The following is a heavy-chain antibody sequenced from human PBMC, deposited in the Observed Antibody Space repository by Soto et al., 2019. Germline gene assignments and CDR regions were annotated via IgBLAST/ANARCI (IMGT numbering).Heavy chain of an antibody. CDR1: GGSISSGGYY. V-gene: IGHV4-31*03. Sequence: QVQLQESGPGLVKPSPTLSLTCTVSGGSISSGGYYWSWIRQHPGKGVEWIGSIYYRGSTYYNPSLTRRSTISVGTAKNQFSLKLSSLTAACTAVYYCARGVLHWGQGTLVTVAS. CDR2: IYYRGST. CDR3: ARGVLH. D-gene: IGHD3-16*01. J-gene: IGHJ4*02.